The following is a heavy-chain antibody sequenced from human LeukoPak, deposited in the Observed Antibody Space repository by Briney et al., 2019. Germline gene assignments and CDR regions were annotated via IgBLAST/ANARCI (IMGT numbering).Heavy chain of an antibody. CDR3: AREAPYGSGSYRAFDI. Sequence: SETLSLTCTVSGFYWGWIRQPPGKGLEWIGSIYHSGSTYYNPSLKSRVTISIDTSKNQFSLKLSSVTAADTAVYYCAREAPYGSGSYRAFDIWGQGTMVTVSS. CDR2: IYHSGST. CDR1: GFY. V-gene: IGHV4-38-2*02. J-gene: IGHJ3*02. D-gene: IGHD3-10*01.